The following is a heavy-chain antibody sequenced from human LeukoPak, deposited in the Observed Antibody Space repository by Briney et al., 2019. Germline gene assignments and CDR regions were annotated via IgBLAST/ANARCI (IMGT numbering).Heavy chain of an antibody. Sequence: GGSLRLSCAASGFTFSNYWMSWVRQAPGKGLEWVSVIYDTGGTFYSDSVKGRFTVSRDYSKNTLYLQMNSLRVDDTAVYYCAREESSSWFIDYWGQGTLVTVSS. J-gene: IGHJ4*02. V-gene: IGHV3-53*01. CDR3: AREESSSWFIDY. CDR1: GFTFSNYW. D-gene: IGHD6-13*01. CDR2: IYDTGGT.